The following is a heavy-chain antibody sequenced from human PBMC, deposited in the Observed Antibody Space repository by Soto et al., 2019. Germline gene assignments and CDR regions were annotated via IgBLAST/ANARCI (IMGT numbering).Heavy chain of an antibody. Sequence: QLQLQESGPGLVKPSETLSLTCTVSGGSISSSSYYWGWIRQPPGKGLEWIGSIYYSGSTYYNPSLKSRVTISVDTSKNQFSLKLSSVTAADTAVYYCARRNFGWVATIPSAFDYWGQGTLVTVSS. J-gene: IGHJ4*02. CDR3: ARRNFGWVATIPSAFDY. CDR2: IYYSGST. V-gene: IGHV4-39*01. CDR1: GGSISSSSYY. D-gene: IGHD5-12*01.